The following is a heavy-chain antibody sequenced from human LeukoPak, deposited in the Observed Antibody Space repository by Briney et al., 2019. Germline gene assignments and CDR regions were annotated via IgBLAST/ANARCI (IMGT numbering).Heavy chain of an antibody. CDR2: IKSKTHGGSP. CDR3: TTYYGILTGYDTRIDH. J-gene: IGHJ4*02. Sequence: GGSLRLSCAASGFTVSNAWMSWVRQAPGKGLEWVGRIKSKTHGGSPNYAAPVKGRFTISRDDSRNTLYLQMNSLKTEDTAVYYCTTYYGILTGYDTRIDHWGQGTLVTVSS. V-gene: IGHV3-15*01. CDR1: GFTVSNAW. D-gene: IGHD3-9*01.